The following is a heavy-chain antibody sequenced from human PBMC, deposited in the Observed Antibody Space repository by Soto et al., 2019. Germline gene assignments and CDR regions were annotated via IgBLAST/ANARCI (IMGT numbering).Heavy chain of an antibody. Sequence: QVQVVQSGVEVRRPGSSVKVSCKASGDTFKNCVISWVRQAPGQGLEWMWGIIPLFGTTDFAQRFQGRLTITPDESTTTAYMELSRLRSEDTATYYCAAELGFGKLSVVWGQGTKVIVSS. CDR3: AAELGFGKLSVV. CDR2: IIPLFGTT. J-gene: IGHJ6*02. D-gene: IGHD3-10*01. CDR1: GDTFKNCV. V-gene: IGHV1-69*01.